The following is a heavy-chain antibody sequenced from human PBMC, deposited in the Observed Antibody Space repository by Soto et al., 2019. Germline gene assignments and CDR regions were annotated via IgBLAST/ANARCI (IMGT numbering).Heavy chain of an antibody. D-gene: IGHD3-22*01. CDR2: ISASGGTT. J-gene: IGHJ6*02. CDR3: AKDLGNYYYDSSGYSSYGMDV. Sequence: EGSLRLSCAASGFTFRSYAMNWVRQAPGKGLEWVSAISASGGTTYYADSVKGRFTISRYNSNNTLYLQMNSLRAEDTAVYYCAKDLGNYYYDSSGYSSYGMDVWGQGTTVTVSS. V-gene: IGHV3-23*01. CDR1: GFTFRSYA.